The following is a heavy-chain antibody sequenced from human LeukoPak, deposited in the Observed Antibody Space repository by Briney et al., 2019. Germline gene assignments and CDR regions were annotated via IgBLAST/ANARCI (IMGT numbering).Heavy chain of an antibody. CDR1: GGSISSYY. J-gene: IGHJ4*02. Sequence: SETLPLTCPVSGGSISSYYWSWLRQPAAKGLEWIGRIYTTGSTNYNPSLKSRVTMSVDTSKNQFSLKLSSVTAADTAVYYCARDNLGEWELFDYWGQGTLVTVSS. CDR3: ARDNLGEWELFDY. V-gene: IGHV4-4*07. CDR2: IYTTGST. D-gene: IGHD1-26*01.